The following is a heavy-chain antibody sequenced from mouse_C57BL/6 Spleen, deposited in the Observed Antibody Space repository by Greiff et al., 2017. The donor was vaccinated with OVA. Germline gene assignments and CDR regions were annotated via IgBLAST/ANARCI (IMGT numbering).Heavy chain of an antibody. CDR1: GFTFSDYG. J-gene: IGHJ1*03. D-gene: IGHD2-3*01. V-gene: IGHV5-17*01. Sequence: DVHLVESGGGLVKPGGSLKLSCAASGFTFSDYGMHWVRQAPEKGLEWVAYISSGSSTIYYADKVKGRFTISRDNAKNTLFLQMTSLRSEDAAMYYCAREGDGYYRYFDVWGTGTTVTVSS. CDR2: ISSGSSTI. CDR3: AREGDGYYRYFDV.